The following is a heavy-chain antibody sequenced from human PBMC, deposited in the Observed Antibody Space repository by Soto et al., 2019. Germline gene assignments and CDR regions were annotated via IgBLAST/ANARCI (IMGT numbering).Heavy chain of an antibody. V-gene: IGHV3-11*01. D-gene: IGHD4-17*01. J-gene: IGHJ6*02. Sequence: QVQLVESGGCLVKPGGSLRLSCAASGFTFSDYYMSWIRQAPGTGLEWVSYISSSGSTIYNADSVKGRFTISRDNAKNSLNLQMNSLSAEDTAVYYGACPTVTPHYGMDVWGQGTTVTVSS. CDR1: GFTFSDYY. CDR3: ACPTVTPHYGMDV. CDR2: ISSSGSTI.